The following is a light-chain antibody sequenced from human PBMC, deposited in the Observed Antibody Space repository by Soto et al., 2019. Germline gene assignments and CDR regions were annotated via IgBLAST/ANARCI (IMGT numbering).Light chain of an antibody. V-gene: IGKV3-20*01. CDR3: QKNGRSPGN. Sequence: EIVLTQSPGTLSLSPGERATLSCRASQSVSSSYLAWYQQKPGQAPRLLIYGASSRTTGIPGRFSGSGSGTGSTRTNSRLEPEDFAVYYSQKNGRSPGNFGRGNKLEIK. J-gene: IGKJ2*01. CDR2: GAS. CDR1: QSVSSSY.